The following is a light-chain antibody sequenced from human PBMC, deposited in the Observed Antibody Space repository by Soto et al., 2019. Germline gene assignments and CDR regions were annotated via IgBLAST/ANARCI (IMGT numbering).Light chain of an antibody. J-gene: IGLJ1*01. CDR1: SRDVGGYDY. V-gene: IGLV2-14*01. CDR3: SSHTSGSTRV. CDR2: EVT. Sequence: QSALTQPASVSGSPGQSIAISCTGTSRDVGGYDYVSWYQQQPDKAPKLMIYEVTKRPSGVSNRFSGSKSGNTASLTISGLQAEDEADYYCSSHTSGSTRVFGTGTQVTVL.